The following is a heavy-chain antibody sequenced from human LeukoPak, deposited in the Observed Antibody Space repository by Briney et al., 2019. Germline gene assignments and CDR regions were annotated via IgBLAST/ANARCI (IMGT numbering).Heavy chain of an antibody. Sequence: SQTLSLTCTVSGGSISSGSYYWSWIRQPAGTGLEWIRRIYTSGSTNYNPSLKSRVTISVDTSKNQFSLKLSSVTAADTAVYYCARGRAARNWFNPWGQGTLVTVSS. CDR3: ARGRAARNWFNP. J-gene: IGHJ5*02. V-gene: IGHV4-61*02. CDR1: GGSISSGSYY. CDR2: IYTSGST.